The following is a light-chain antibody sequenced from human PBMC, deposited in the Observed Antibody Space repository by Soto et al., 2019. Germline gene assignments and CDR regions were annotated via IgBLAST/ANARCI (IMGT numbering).Light chain of an antibody. J-gene: IGKJ1*01. V-gene: IGKV1-5*03. Sequence: DIQMTQSPSTLSASVGDRVTIICRASQSISSWLAWYQQKGGKAPKLLISKASNLDSGVPSRFSGSGSGTEFNLTISSLQPEDFATYYCQQYNSFIWTFGQGPKVDIK. CDR1: QSISSW. CDR3: QQYNSFIWT. CDR2: KAS.